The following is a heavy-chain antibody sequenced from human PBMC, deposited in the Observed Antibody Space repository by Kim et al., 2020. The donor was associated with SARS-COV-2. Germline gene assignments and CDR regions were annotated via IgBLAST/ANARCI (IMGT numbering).Heavy chain of an antibody. V-gene: IGHV3-23*01. Sequence: GGALRLSCEASGFTFSNYAMSWVRLAPGKGLDWVSTTSGSGGSTYYADSVKGRFTISSDNSKNTLYLQMNSLRAEDTAVYYCAKVGYCSGGSCYPTVWF. D-gene: IGHD2-15*01. CDR2: TSGSGGST. CDR1: GFTFSNYA. J-gene: IGHJ5*01. CDR3: AKVGYCSGGSCYPTVWF.